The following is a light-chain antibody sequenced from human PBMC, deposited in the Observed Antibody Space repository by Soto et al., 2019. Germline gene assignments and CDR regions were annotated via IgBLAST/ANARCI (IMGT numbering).Light chain of an antibody. J-gene: IGLJ1*01. Sequence: QSVLTQPPSVSGAPGQRVTISCTGSSSNIGANSDVHWYQQLTGAAPKLLIYGNTNRPSGVSDRFSASKPGTSASLAITGLQAEDEADYYCQSYDNSLSGFYVFGTGTKVTVL. V-gene: IGLV1-40*01. CDR2: GNT. CDR1: SSNIGANSD. CDR3: QSYDNSLSGFYV.